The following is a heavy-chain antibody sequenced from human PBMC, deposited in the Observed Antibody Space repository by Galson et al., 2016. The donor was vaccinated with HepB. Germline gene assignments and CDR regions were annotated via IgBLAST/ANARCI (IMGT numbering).Heavy chain of an antibody. CDR2: ISRGSYTM. J-gene: IGHJ6*02. D-gene: IGHD2-2*01. CDR1: GFTLSSYH. Sequence: SLRLSCAASGFTLSSYHMNWVRQAPGKGLEWVSYISRGSYTMYYADSVKGRFTISRDNAKNSLYLQMNSLRDDDPAVYYCARDRHCGASSCYLGMDAWGQGTTVAVSS. V-gene: IGHV3-48*02. CDR3: ARDRHCGASSCYLGMDA.